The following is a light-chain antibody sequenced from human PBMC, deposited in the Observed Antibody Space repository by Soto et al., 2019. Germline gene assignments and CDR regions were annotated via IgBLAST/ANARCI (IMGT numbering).Light chain of an antibody. Sequence: QSALTQPPSVSGAPGRRVTISCTGSGSNIGAGYDVHWYQHLPGTGPKLLIYGDTNRPSGVPDRFSASKSGTSASLAITGLQAEDEADYYCQSYDTSLRGRVFGGGTQLTVL. J-gene: IGLJ3*02. CDR1: GSNIGAGYD. V-gene: IGLV1-40*01. CDR2: GDT. CDR3: QSYDTSLRGRV.